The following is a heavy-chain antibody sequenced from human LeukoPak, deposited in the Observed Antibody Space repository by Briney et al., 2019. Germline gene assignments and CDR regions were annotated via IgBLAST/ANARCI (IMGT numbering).Heavy chain of an antibody. V-gene: IGHV3-74*01. CDR3: ARDGYSFGHDFDY. J-gene: IGHJ4*02. CDR2: IKGDGSST. CDR1: GFPFSSYW. D-gene: IGHD5-18*01. Sequence: GGSLILSCAASGFPFSSYWMHWVRHAPGKGLVWVSRIKGDGSSTSYADSVKGRFTISRDNAKNTLYLQMNSLRAEDTAVYYCARDGYSFGHDFDYWGQGTLVTVSS.